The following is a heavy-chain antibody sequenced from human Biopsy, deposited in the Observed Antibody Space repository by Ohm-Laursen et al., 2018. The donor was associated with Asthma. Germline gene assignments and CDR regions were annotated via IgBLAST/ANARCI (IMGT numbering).Heavy chain of an antibody. Sequence: SVKVSCKPSGGIFTSYAISWVRQAPGQGLEWMGEVIPIIETTNYAQDFQGRVTFIADESTSTFYMKLSSLRSEDTAVYYCAKDERLYYGSDSKYMQPVPLGDWGQGTLVIVSA. CDR1: GGIFTSYA. V-gene: IGHV1-69*13. CDR2: VIPIIETT. D-gene: IGHD3-10*01. CDR3: AKDERLYYGSDSKYMQPVPLGD. J-gene: IGHJ4*02.